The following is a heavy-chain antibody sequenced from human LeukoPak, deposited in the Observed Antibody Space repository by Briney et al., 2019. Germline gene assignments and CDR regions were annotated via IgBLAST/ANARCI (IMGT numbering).Heavy chain of an antibody. CDR1: AYSISSGYY. J-gene: IGHJ4*02. V-gene: IGHV4-38-2*02. Sequence: SETLSLTCAVSAYSISSGYYWGWIRQPPGKGLEWIGYIYYSGSTNYNPSLKSRVTISVDTSKNQFSLKLSSVTAADTAVYYCARDRRYSSSWYYFDYWGQGTLVTVSS. D-gene: IGHD6-13*01. CDR2: IYYSGST. CDR3: ARDRRYSSSWYYFDY.